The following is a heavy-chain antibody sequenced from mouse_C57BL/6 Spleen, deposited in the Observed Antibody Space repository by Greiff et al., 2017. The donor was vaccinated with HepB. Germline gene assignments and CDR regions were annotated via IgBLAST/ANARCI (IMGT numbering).Heavy chain of an antibody. CDR1: GYTFTSYW. V-gene: IGHV1-50*01. J-gene: IGHJ2*01. CDR3: ARWDGYYLYYFDY. Sequence: QVQLQQLGAELVKPGASVKLSCKASGYTFTSYWMQWVKQRPGQGLEWIGEIDPSDSYTNYNQKFKGKATLTVDTSSSTAYMQLSSLTSEDSAVYYCARWDGYYLYYFDYWGQGTTLTVSS. D-gene: IGHD2-3*01. CDR2: IDPSDSYT.